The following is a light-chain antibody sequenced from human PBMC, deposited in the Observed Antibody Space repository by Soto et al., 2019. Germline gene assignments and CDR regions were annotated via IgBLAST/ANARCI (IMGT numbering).Light chain of an antibody. V-gene: IGLV1-47*02. Sequence: QYVLTQPPSASGTPGQRVTMSCSGSGSNIGPNYVYWFQQFPGTAPKLLIYNNDQRPSGVPDRFSGSKSGTSASLDISGLRSEDEADYYCAAWDDSLSGRVFGGGTKLTVL. CDR3: AAWDDSLSGRV. J-gene: IGLJ3*02. CDR1: GSNIGPNY. CDR2: NND.